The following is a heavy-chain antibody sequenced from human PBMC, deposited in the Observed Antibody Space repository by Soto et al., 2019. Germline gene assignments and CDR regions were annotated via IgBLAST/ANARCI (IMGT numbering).Heavy chain of an antibody. CDR3: ARDDSSGYYKVCDY. CDR1: GDTFTNYD. V-gene: IGHV1-18*01. D-gene: IGHD3-22*01. CDR2: MNPNSGNT. J-gene: IGHJ4*02. Sequence: ASVKVSCKASGDTFTNYDIKWVRQATGQGLEWMGWMNPNSGNTNYAQKLQGRVTMTTDTSTSTAYMELRSLRSDDTAVYYCARDDSSGYYKVCDYWGQGTLVTVSS.